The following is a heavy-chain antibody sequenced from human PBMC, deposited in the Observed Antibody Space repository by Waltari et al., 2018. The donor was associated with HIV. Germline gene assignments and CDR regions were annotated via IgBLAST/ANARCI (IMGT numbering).Heavy chain of an antibody. J-gene: IGHJ6*02. D-gene: IGHD3-10*01. V-gene: IGHV4-61*02. Sequence: QVQLQESGPGLVKPSQTLSLTCTVSGGSISSGSYYWSWIRQPAGKGLEWIGRIYTSGRTNYNPSLKSRGTISVDTSKNQSSLKLSSVTAADTAVYYCARAGNYYGSGSYSYGMDVWGQGTTVTVSS. CDR1: GGSISSGSYY. CDR3: ARAGNYYGSGSYSYGMDV. CDR2: IYTSGRT.